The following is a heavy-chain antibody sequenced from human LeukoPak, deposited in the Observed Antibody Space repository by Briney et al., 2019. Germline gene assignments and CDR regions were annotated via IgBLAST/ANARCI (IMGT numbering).Heavy chain of an antibody. V-gene: IGHV1-2*02. J-gene: IGHJ5*02. CDR3: ARHMALRRDWFDP. CDR2: INPNSGGT. CDR1: GYTFTGYY. Sequence: ASVKVSCKASGYTFTGYYMHWVRQAPGQGLEWMGWINPNSGGTNYAQKFQGRVTMTRDTSISTAYMELSRLRSDDTAVYYCARHMALRRDWFDPWGQGTRVTVSS. D-gene: IGHD2-21*01.